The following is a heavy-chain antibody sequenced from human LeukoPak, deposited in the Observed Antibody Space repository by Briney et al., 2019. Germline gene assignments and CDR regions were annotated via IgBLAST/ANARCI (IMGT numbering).Heavy chain of an antibody. Sequence: GGSLRLSCAASGFTFTNYAMHWVRQAPGKGLEYVSAISSNGDRTYYANPVKGRFTISRDNSKNTLYLQMGSLRAEDMAVYYCARRARIAAVKTIDNWFDPWGQGTLVTVSS. V-gene: IGHV3-64*01. J-gene: IGHJ5*02. CDR3: ARRARIAAVKTIDNWFDP. CDR2: ISSNGDRT. CDR1: GFTFTNYA. D-gene: IGHD6-13*01.